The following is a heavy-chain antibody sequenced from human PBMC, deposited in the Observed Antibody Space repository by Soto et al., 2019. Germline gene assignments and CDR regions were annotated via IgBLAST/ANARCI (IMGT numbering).Heavy chain of an antibody. CDR2: IYSSGTT. J-gene: IGHJ3*02. CDR1: GFTVSSNY. D-gene: IGHD2-2*01. Sequence: PGGSLRLSCAASGFTVSSNYMSWVRQAPGKGLEWVSLIYSSGTTYSADSVKGKFTISRDNSKNTLSLQMNSLTAEDTAVYYCARVLRSGTSGYAFDIWGQGTMVTVSS. CDR3: ARVLRSGTSGYAFDI. V-gene: IGHV3-66*01.